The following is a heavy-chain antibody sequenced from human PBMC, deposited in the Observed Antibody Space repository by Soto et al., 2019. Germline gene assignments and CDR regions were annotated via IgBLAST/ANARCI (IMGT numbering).Heavy chain of an antibody. CDR1: GYTFTSYG. CDR2: ISAYNGNT. V-gene: IGHV1-18*01. Sequence: QVQLEQSGAEVKKPGASVKVSCKASGYTFTSYGISWVRQAPGQGLEWMGRISAYNGNTNYAQKLQGRVTMTPDTSPSTAYMGLRSLRSDDTAVYYCARVVGALGHWFDPWGQGTLVTVSS. D-gene: IGHD1-26*01. J-gene: IGHJ5*02. CDR3: ARVVGALGHWFDP.